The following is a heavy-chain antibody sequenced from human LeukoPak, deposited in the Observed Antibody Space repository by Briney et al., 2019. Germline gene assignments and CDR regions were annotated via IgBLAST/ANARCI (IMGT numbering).Heavy chain of an antibody. CDR3: ARAVSWSPYSSGWPREYYYYGMDV. J-gene: IGHJ6*02. D-gene: IGHD6-19*01. Sequence: GGSLRLSCAASGFTFSSYGMHWVRQAPGKGLEWVAVIWYDGSNKYYADSVKGRFTISRDNSKNTLYLQMNSLRAEDTAVYYCARAVSWSPYSSGWPREYYYYGMDVWGQGTTVTVSS. CDR1: GFTFSSYG. CDR2: IWYDGSNK. V-gene: IGHV3-33*01.